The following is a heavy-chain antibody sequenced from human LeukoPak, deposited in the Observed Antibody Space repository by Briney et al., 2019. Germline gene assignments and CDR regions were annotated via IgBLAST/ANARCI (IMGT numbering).Heavy chain of an antibody. CDR3: AKDPYSSSWWGSYFDY. CDR2: IYSSRGT. J-gene: IGHJ4*02. CDR1: GFTVSSNY. Sequence: GGSLRLSCAASGFTVSSNYMSWVRQAPGKGLEWVSIIYSSRGTNYADSVKGRFTISRDNSKSTLYLQMNSLRVEDTAVYYCAKDPYSSSWWGSYFDYWGQGNLVTVSS. V-gene: IGHV3-53*01. D-gene: IGHD6-13*01.